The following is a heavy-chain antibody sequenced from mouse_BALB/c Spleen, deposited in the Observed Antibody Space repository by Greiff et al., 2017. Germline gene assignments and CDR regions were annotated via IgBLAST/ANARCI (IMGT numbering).Heavy chain of an antibody. CDR3: ARNYVGYYNYWYFDV. J-gene: IGHJ1*01. Sequence: QVQLQQSGPGLVQPSQSLSITCTVSGFSLTSYGVHWVRQSPGKGLEWLGVIWSGGSTDYNAAFISRLSISKDNSKSQVFFKMNSLQANDTAIYYCARNYVGYYNYWYFDVWGAGTTVTVSS. V-gene: IGHV2-2*02. D-gene: IGHD2-3*01. CDR1: GFSLTSYG. CDR2: IWSGGST.